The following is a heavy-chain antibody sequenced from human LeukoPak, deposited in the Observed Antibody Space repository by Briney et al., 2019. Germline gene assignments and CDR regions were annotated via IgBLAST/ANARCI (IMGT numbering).Heavy chain of an antibody. J-gene: IGHJ4*02. D-gene: IGHD3-22*01. CDR3: ATTYYYDSSGYFPHWDFDY. CDR1: GFTFSSYS. CDR2: ISSSSTI. Sequence: PGGSLRLSCAASGFTFSSYSMNWVRQAPGKGLEWVSYISSSSTIYYADSVKGRLTISRDNAKNSLYLQMNSLRAEDTAVYYCATTYYYDSSGYFPHWDFDYWGQGTLVTVSS. V-gene: IGHV3-48*01.